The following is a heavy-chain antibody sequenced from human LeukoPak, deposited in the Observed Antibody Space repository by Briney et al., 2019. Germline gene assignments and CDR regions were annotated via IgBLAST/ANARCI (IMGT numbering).Heavy chain of an antibody. V-gene: IGHV3-23*01. J-gene: IGHJ4*02. D-gene: IGHD6-19*01. CDR1: GFTFSSYA. CDR3: AKDSAGYSSGWYGYFDY. Sequence: GGSLRLSCAASGFTFSSYAMSWVRQAPGEGMEWVSAISGSGSSTYYADSVKGRFTISRDNSKNTLYLQMNSLRAEDTAVYYCAKDSAGYSSGWYGYFDYWGQGTLVTVSS. CDR2: ISGSGSST.